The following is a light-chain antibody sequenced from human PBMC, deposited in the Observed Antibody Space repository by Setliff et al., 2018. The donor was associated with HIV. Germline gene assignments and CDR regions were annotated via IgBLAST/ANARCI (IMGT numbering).Light chain of an antibody. CDR2: DVN. CDR3: CSYVNSGIYV. J-gene: IGLJ1*01. V-gene: IGLV2-23*02. CDR1: SCDVGAYNY. Sequence: QSALTQPASVSGSPGQAITISCSGTSCDVGAYNYVSWYQQHPGKAPKVMIYDVNKWPSGVSNRFSGSKSGNTASLTISGLQAEDEADYYCCSYVNSGIYVFGTGTK.